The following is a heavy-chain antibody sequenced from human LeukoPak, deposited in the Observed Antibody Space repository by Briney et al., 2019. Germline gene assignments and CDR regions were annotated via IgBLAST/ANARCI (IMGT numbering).Heavy chain of an antibody. CDR2: IYYSGST. V-gene: IGHV4-39*07. Sequence: SETLSLTCTVSGGSISSSSYYWGWLRQPPGKGLEWIGSIYYSGSTYYNPSLKSRVTISVDTSKNQFSLKLSSVTAADTAVYYCARGHWFGELLFDYWGQGTLVTVSS. J-gene: IGHJ4*02. D-gene: IGHD3-10*01. CDR1: GGSISSSSYY. CDR3: ARGHWFGELLFDY.